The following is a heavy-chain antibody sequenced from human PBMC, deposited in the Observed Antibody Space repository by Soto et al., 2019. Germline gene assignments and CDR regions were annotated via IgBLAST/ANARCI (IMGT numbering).Heavy chain of an antibody. CDR2: ISSRSDI. CDR1: GFTFSTYS. J-gene: IGHJ6*02. Sequence: GRSLRLSGVGSGFTFSTYSSNWVRQAPGKGLEWVSSISSRSDIYYADSGKGRFTISRDNAKNSVSLKMSSLRAEDTAVYYCEREYTAWPLAYGLDVWGQGTTVTVSS. CDR3: EREYTAWPLAYGLDV. D-gene: IGHD2-2*02. V-gene: IGHV3-21*01.